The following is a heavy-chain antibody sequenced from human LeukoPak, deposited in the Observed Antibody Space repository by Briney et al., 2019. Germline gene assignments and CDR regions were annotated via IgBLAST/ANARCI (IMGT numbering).Heavy chain of an antibody. CDR1: GFTFSDRN. CDR3: VRDSTNFYFDY. Sequence: GGSLRLSCAASGFTFSDRNMDWFRQAPGQGLEWVGRVRNKASSYTTEYAASVKGRFTVSRDDSKNSLYLRMNSLRTEDTAVYYCVRDSTNFYFDYWGQGTLVTVSS. CDR2: VRNKASSYTT. D-gene: IGHD1/OR15-1a*01. V-gene: IGHV3-72*01. J-gene: IGHJ4*02.